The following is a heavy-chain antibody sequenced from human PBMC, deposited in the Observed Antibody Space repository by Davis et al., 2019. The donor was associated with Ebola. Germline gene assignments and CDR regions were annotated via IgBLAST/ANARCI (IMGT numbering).Heavy chain of an antibody. J-gene: IGHJ4*02. V-gene: IGHV1-8*01. CDR1: GYTFTSYD. CDR2: MNPNSGNT. D-gene: IGHD4-17*01. CDR3: ARQTVIFYGDLIDY. Sequence: ASVKVSCKASGYTFTSYDINWVRQATGQGLEWMGWMNPNSGNTGYAQKFQGRVTMTRNTSISTAYMELSSLRSEDTAVYYCARQTVIFYGDLIDYWGQGTLVTVSS.